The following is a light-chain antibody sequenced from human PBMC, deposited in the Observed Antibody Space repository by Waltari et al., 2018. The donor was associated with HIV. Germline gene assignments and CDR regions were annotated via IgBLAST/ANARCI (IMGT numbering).Light chain of an antibody. J-gene: IGLJ3*02. Sequence: QSALTQPRPVSGSPGQSVTISCTGTSSDVGGYYYVTWYQQNPGKAPKFIIYDVTKRPSGVPDRFSGSKSGNTASLTISGLQAEDEADYYCCSYAGNYPVLFGGGTKLTVL. CDR3: CSYAGNYPVL. CDR2: DVT. V-gene: IGLV2-11*01. CDR1: SSDVGGYYY.